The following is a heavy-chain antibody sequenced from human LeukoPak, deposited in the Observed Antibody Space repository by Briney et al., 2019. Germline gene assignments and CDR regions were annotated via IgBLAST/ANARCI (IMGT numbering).Heavy chain of an antibody. V-gene: IGHV3-23*01. CDR1: GFTFSTYA. CDR2: ISGSGGST. J-gene: IGHJ4*02. CDR3: AKDTNLTPDY. Sequence: GGSLRLSCAASGFTFSTYAMSWVRQAPGKGLEWVSTISGSGGSTYYADSVKGRFTISRDNSKNTLSLQMNTLRAEDTAVYYCAKDTNLTPDYWGQGTLVTVSS.